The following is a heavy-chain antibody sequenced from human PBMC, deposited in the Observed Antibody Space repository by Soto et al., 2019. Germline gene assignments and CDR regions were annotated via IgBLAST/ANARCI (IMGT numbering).Heavy chain of an antibody. Sequence: PGGSLRLSCAASGFTFSSFGMHWVRQAPGKRLEWVAVIWYGGSNTYYADSVKGRFTISRDNSKNTLYLQMNSLRAEDTAVYYCATIRFLEWLQEMGFDYWGQGTLVTVSS. CDR3: ATIRFLEWLQEMGFDY. CDR2: IWYGGSNT. CDR1: GFTFSSFG. V-gene: IGHV3-33*01. D-gene: IGHD3-3*01. J-gene: IGHJ4*02.